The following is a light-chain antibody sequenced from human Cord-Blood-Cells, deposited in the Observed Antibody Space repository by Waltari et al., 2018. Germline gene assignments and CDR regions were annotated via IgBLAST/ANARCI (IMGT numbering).Light chain of an antibody. J-gene: IGKJ2*01. CDR3: QQYNNWPYT. CDR1: QSLSSN. Sequence: EIVMTQSPATLSVSPGERPPRSCRASQSLSSNLAWYQQKPGQAPRLLIYGASTRATGIPARFSGSGSGTEFTLTISSLQSEDFAVYYCQQYNNWPYTFGQGTKLEIK. CDR2: GAS. V-gene: IGKV3-15*01.